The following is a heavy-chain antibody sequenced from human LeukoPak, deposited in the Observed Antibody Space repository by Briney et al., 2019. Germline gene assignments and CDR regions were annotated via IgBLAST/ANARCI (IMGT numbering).Heavy chain of an antibody. D-gene: IGHD3-22*01. CDR1: GGSFNAYY. CDR3: ASHINYDSSGFDS. V-gene: IGHV4-34*01. CDR2: INHSGST. Sequence: KPSETLSLTCAVYGGSFNAYYWTWIRQPPGKGLEWIGEINHSGSTNYNPSLKSRVTISVDTSKNQFSLNLSSLTAADTAVYYCASHINYDSSGFDSWGQGTLVTVSS. J-gene: IGHJ4*02.